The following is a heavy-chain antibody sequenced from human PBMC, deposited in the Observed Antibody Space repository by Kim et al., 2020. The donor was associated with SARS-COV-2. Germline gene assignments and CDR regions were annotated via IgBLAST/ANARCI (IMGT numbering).Heavy chain of an antibody. CDR3: ARVSDSSHFMDV. V-gene: IGHV1-18*01. D-gene: IGHD6-19*01. Sequence: NYAQKLQGRVTMTTDTSTSTAYMELRSLRSDDTAVYYCARVSDSSHFMDVWGKGTTVTVSS. J-gene: IGHJ6*03.